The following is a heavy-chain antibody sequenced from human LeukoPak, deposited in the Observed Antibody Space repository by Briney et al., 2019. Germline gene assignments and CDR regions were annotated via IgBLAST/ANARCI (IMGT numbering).Heavy chain of an antibody. Sequence: GGSLRLSCAASGFTFSSYAMHWVRQAPGKGLEWVSVIYSGGSTYYADSVKGRFTISRDNSKNTLYLQMNSLRAEDTAVYYCARDPHTAPYDYWGQGTLVTVSS. CDR2: IYSGGST. CDR1: GFTFSSYA. CDR3: ARDPHTAPYDY. V-gene: IGHV3-53*01. J-gene: IGHJ4*02. D-gene: IGHD5-18*01.